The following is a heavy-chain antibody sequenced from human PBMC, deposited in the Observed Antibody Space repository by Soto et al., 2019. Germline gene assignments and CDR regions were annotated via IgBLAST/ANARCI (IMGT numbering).Heavy chain of an antibody. CDR1: GGSISSSYW. J-gene: IGHJ6*02. Sequence: QVQLQESGPGLVKPSGTLSLTCAVSGGSISSSYWWSWVRQPPGKGLEWIGEIYHSGSTNYNTSLQSRVTXSXDXXKNQFSLKVTSVTAADTAVYYCARVAGSYYYGMDVWGQGTTVTVSS. CDR2: IYHSGST. V-gene: IGHV4-4*02. CDR3: ARVAGSYYYGMDV.